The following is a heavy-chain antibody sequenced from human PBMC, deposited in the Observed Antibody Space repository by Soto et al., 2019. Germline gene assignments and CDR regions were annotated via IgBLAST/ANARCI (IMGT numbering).Heavy chain of an antibody. CDR1: GFTFTSSA. J-gene: IGHJ6*02. V-gene: IGHV1-58*01. CDR3: AADSGYYYDSSGYSYGMDV. Sequence: EASVKVSCKASGFTFTSSAVQWVRQARGQRLEWIGWIVVGSGNTNYAQKFQERVTITRDMSTSTAYMELSSLRSEDTAVYYCAADSGYYYDSSGYSYGMDVWGQGTTVTVSS. CDR2: IVVGSGNT. D-gene: IGHD3-22*01.